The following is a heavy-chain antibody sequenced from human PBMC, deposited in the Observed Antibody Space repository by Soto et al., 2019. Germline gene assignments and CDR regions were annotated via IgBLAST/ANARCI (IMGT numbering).Heavy chain of an antibody. CDR2: MSGSGDGT. V-gene: IGHV3-23*01. D-gene: IGHD1-26*01. CDR1: GFTFSTYA. Sequence: GGSLRLSCAASGFTFSTYAMSWVRQVPGKGLEWVSAMSGSGDGTYYADSVKGRFTISRDNSKNTLYLQMNSLRPKDTAVYYCAKPYSWNYYFFDYWGQGTPVTVSS. J-gene: IGHJ4*02. CDR3: AKPYSWNYYFFDY.